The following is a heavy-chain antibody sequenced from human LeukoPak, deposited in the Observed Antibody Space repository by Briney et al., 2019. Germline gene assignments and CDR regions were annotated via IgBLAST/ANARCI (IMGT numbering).Heavy chain of an antibody. Sequence: PSPTLSLTCTVSGGSISSGDYYWSWIRQPPGKGLEWIGYIYYSGSTYYNPSLKSRVTISVDTSKNQFSLKLSSVTAADTAVYYCARVEWFGESYYFDYWGQGTLVTVSS. CDR1: GGSISSGDYY. V-gene: IGHV4-30-4*08. CDR2: IYYSGST. CDR3: ARVEWFGESYYFDY. J-gene: IGHJ4*02. D-gene: IGHD3-10*01.